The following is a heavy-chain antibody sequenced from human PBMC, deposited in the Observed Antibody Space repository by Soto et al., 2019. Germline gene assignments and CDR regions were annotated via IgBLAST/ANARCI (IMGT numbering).Heavy chain of an antibody. CDR3: ARERPPDYCSGGSCYTSGPFDY. CDR1: GFTFSSYS. Sequence: GGSLRLSCAASGFTFSSYSMNWVRQAPGKGLEWVSSISSSSNYIYYADSVKGRFSISRDNAKNSLYLQMNSLRAEDTAVYYCARERPPDYCSGGSCYTSGPFDYWGQGTLVTVSS. J-gene: IGHJ4*02. D-gene: IGHD2-15*01. CDR2: ISSSSNYI. V-gene: IGHV3-21*01.